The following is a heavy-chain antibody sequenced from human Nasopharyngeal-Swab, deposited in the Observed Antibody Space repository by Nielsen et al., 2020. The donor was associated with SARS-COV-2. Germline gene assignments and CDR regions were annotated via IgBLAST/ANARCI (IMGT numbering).Heavy chain of an antibody. V-gene: IGHV4-39*01. CDR3: FGMEWLRGPFDY. CDR1: GGSISSSSYY. Sequence: SETLSLTCTVSGGSISSSSYYWGWIRQPPGKGLEWIGSIYYSGSTYYNPSLKSQVTISVDTSKNQFSLKLTSETASDTAVYYCFGMEWLRGPFDYWGQGTLVTVSS. D-gene: IGHD3-3*01. CDR2: IYYSGST. J-gene: IGHJ4*02.